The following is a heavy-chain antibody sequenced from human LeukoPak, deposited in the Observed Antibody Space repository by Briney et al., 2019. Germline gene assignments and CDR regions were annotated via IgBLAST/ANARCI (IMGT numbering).Heavy chain of an antibody. CDR3: ARGLGATYYDILTGYPLIY. D-gene: IGHD3-9*01. CDR2: IGTYNGNT. J-gene: IGHJ4*02. CDR1: GGTFGNYA. Sequence: ASVKVSCKASGGTFGNYAVSWVRQAPGQGLEWMGWIGTYNGNTSYAQKLQGRVTMTTDTSTSTAYMELRSLRSDDTAVYYCARGLGATYYDILTGYPLIYWGQGTLVTVSS. V-gene: IGHV1-18*01.